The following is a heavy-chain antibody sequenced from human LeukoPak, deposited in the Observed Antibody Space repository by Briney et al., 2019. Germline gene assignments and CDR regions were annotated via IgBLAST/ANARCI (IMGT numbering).Heavy chain of an antibody. D-gene: IGHD2-2*02. V-gene: IGHV3-7*01. CDR2: IKHDGSEK. CDR3: ARTRGFPLYYFDY. CDR1: GFTFSGYW. Sequence: GGSLRLSCAASGFTFSGYWMSWVRQAPGKGLEWVANIKHDGSEKYFVDSVKGRFTISRGNAKNSLYLQMNSLRAEDTAVFYCARTRGFPLYYFDYWGQGTLVTVSS. J-gene: IGHJ4*02.